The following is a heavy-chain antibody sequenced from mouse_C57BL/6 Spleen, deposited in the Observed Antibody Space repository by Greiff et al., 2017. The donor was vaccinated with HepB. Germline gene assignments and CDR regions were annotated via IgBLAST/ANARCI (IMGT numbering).Heavy chain of an antibody. J-gene: IGHJ2*01. CDR3: ARSDDPFDY. CDR2: INPGSGGT. CDR1: GYAFTNYL. D-gene: IGHD2-3*01. V-gene: IGHV1-54*01. Sequence: QVQLKESGAELVRPGTSVKVSCKASGYAFTNYLIEWVKQRPGQGLEWIGVINPGSGGTNYNEKFKGKATLTADKSSSTAYMQLSSLTSEDSAVYFCARSDDPFDYWGQGTTLTVSS.